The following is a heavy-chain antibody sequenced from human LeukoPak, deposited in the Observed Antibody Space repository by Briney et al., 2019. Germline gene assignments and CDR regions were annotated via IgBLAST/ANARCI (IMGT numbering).Heavy chain of an antibody. CDR2: IRSRAYGATT. Sequence: GRSLRLSCRGYGFIFGDHAMSWVRWPPGKGLEWVGFIRSRAYGATTEYAASVEGRFIISRDDSKGIAYLEMNSLETDDTALYYCARGPILLWIHNGMDVWGQGTTVIVSS. D-gene: IGHD3-10*01. CDR1: GFIFGDHA. J-gene: IGHJ6*02. V-gene: IGHV3-49*04. CDR3: ARGPILLWIHNGMDV.